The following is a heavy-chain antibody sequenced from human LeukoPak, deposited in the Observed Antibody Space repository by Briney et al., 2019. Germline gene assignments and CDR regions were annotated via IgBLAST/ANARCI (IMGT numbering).Heavy chain of an antibody. D-gene: IGHD6-13*01. CDR2: IRSKAYGGTT. Sequence: PGGSLRLSCTASGFTFGDYAMSWVRQAPVKGLEWVGFIRSKAYGGTTEYAASVKGRFTISRDDSKSIAYLQMNSLKTEDTAVYYCTRLWQQLVRYYWGQGTLVTVSS. CDR3: TRLWQQLVRYY. J-gene: IGHJ4*02. CDR1: GFTFGDYA. V-gene: IGHV3-49*04.